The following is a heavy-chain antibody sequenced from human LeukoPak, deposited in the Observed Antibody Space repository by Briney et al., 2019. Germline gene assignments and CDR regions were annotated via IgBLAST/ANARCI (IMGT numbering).Heavy chain of an antibody. D-gene: IGHD6-6*01. V-gene: IGHV4-59*01. CDR1: GGSISTYY. CDR2: IYHSGST. Sequence: MASETLSLTCTVSGGSISTYYWNWIRQPPGKGLEWIGYIYHSGSTNYNPSLQSRVTISVDTSKNQFSLNLNSVTAADTAVYYCARGGATRLHFQNWGQGTPVTVSS. J-gene: IGHJ1*01. CDR3: ARGGATRLHFQN.